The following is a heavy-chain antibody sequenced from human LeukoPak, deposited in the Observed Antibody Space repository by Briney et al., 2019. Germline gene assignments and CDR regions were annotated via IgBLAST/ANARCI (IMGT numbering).Heavy chain of an antibody. CDR3: ARDVDYGDYGDY. D-gene: IGHD4-17*01. Sequence: GGSLRLSCAASGFTVSSNSMIWVRQAPGKGLEWVSVIHTNGNTYYADSVKGRFTISRDNSKNTLYLQMNSLRVEDTAFYYCARDVDYGDYGDYWGQGTLVTVSS. V-gene: IGHV3-66*01. CDR2: IHTNGNT. CDR1: GFTVSSNS. J-gene: IGHJ4*02.